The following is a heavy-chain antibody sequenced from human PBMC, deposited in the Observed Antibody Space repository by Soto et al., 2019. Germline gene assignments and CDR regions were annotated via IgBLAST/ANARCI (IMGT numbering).Heavy chain of an antibody. J-gene: IGHJ6*03. Sequence: QVQLQQWGAGLLKPSETLSLTCAVYGGSFSGYYWSWIRQPPGKGLEWIGEINHSGSTNYNPSLKGRVTLSVDTSKNQLSLKLSSVTAADTAVYYCARVGRYRYYGSGPPAPTHYYMDVWGKGTTVTVSS. CDR1: GGSFSGYY. D-gene: IGHD3-10*01. CDR2: INHSGST. V-gene: IGHV4-34*01. CDR3: ARVGRYRYYGSGPPAPTHYYMDV.